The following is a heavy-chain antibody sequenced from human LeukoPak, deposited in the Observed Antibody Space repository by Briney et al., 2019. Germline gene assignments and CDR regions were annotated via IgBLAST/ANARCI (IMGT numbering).Heavy chain of an antibody. CDR2: FYYSGST. V-gene: IGHV4-59*12. J-gene: IGHJ3*02. D-gene: IGHD6-19*01. CDR3: ARGPRIAVAARVGRHAFDI. Sequence: PSETLSLTCTVSGGSISSYYWSWIRQPPGKGLEWIGYFYYSGSTNYNPSLKSRVTISVDTSKNQFSLKLSSVTAADTAVYYCARGPRIAVAARVGRHAFDIWGQGTMVTVSS. CDR1: GGSISSYY.